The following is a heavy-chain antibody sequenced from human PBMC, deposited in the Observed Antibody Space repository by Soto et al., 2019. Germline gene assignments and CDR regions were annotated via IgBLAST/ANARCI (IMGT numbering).Heavy chain of an antibody. D-gene: IGHD6-19*01. V-gene: IGHV3-30*03. J-gene: IGHJ6*02. CDR2: ISHDGSNK. Sequence: PGGSLRLSCEASGFTFSTYGMHWVRQAPGKGLEWVSLISHDGSNKYYADSVKGRFTISRDNSKNTLYLEMNSLRAEDTAVYYCAETAVAATYGMDVWGQGTTVTVSS. CDR3: AETAVAATYGMDV. CDR1: GFTFSTYG.